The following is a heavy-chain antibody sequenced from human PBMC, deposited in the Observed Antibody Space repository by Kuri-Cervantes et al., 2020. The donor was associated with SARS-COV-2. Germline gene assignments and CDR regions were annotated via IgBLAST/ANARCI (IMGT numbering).Heavy chain of an antibody. V-gene: IGHV3-7*01. CDR3: AKDQGDSYGISYFDY. J-gene: IGHJ4*02. Sequence: GGSLRLSCAASEFTFSNYWMTWVRQAPGKGLEWVANIKRDGSEKYYGDSVKGRFTISRDNSKNTLYLQMNSLRAEDTAVYYCAKDQGDSYGISYFDYWGQGTLVTVSS. CDR1: EFTFSNYW. CDR2: IKRDGSEK. D-gene: IGHD5-18*01.